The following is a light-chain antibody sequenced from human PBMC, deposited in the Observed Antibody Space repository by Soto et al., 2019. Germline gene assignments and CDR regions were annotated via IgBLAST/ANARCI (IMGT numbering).Light chain of an antibody. CDR3: QQYGDGNSPRYS. CDR2: GTS. CDR1: QSVKSNY. Sequence: EIVLTQSPGTLSLSPGERVTLSCRASQSVKSNYLAWYQQKPGQAPRLLIYGTSSRATGNPDRFSGSGSGTDFTLTISRLEPEDFAVYYCQQYGDGNSPRYSFGQGTKLEIK. J-gene: IGKJ2*03. V-gene: IGKV3-20*01.